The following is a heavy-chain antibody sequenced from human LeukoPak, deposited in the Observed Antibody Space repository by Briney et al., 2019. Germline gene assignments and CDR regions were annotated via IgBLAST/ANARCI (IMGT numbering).Heavy chain of an antibody. V-gene: IGHV3-11*01. CDR1: DFTFSDYH. D-gene: IGHD5-18*01. CDR2: ISSSGSSI. CDR3: ARGYTDLGGDYAMDV. J-gene: IGHJ6*02. Sequence: PGGSLILSCAASDFTFSDYHMTWIRPAPGKGLEWVSYISSSGSSISYADSVKGRSTISRDNAKNSLSLQMNSQRAEDTAVYYCARGYTDLGGDYAMDVWGQGTTVTVSS.